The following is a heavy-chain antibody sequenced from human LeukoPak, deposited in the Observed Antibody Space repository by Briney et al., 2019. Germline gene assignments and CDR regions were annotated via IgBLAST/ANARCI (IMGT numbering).Heavy chain of an antibody. V-gene: IGHV3-30-3*01. CDR2: ISYDGSNK. CDR3: ARALRITMIVVAY. D-gene: IGHD3-22*01. J-gene: IGHJ4*02. Sequence: PGRSLRLSCAASGFTFSSYAMHWVRQAPGKGLDWVAAISYDGSNKYYADSVKGRFTISRDNSKNTLYLQMNSLRAEDTAVYYCARALRITMIVVAYWGQGTLVTVSS. CDR1: GFTFSSYA.